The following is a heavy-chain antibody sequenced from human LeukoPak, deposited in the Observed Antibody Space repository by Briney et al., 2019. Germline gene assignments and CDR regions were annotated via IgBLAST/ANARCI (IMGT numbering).Heavy chain of an antibody. CDR2: IIPILGIA. D-gene: IGHD2-2*01. CDR3: AGPFPAAPEGFWFDP. J-gene: IGHJ5*02. CDR1: GGTFSSYT. Sequence: ASVKVSCKASGGTFSSYTISWVRQAPGQGLEWMGRIIPILGIANYAQKFQGRVTITADKSTSTAYMELSSLRSEDTAVYYCAGPFPAAPEGFWFDPWGQGTLVTVSS. V-gene: IGHV1-69*02.